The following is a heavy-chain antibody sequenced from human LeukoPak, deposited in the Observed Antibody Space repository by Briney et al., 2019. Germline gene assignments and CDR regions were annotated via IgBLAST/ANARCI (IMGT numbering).Heavy chain of an antibody. V-gene: IGHV3-30*18. CDR1: GFTFSNYG. Sequence: GGSLGLSCAASGFTFSNYGMHWVRQAPGKGLEWVAAISYDGNNENYADSVKGRFTISRDNSKNTLYLQMNSLRAEDTAVYYCAKGGLHYHDSNPIDYWGQGTLVTVSS. CDR3: AKGGLHYHDSNPIDY. J-gene: IGHJ4*02. CDR2: ISYDGNNE. D-gene: IGHD3-22*01.